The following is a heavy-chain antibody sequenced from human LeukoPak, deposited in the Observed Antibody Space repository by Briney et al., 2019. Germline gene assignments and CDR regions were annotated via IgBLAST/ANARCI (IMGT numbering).Heavy chain of an antibody. D-gene: IGHD3-10*01. Sequence: GGSLRLSCAASGFTISGYWMHWVRQAPGKGLAWVSRISGDGSITAYADSVKGRFTISRDNAKNTLYLQMNSLRAEDTAVYYCARGRAGNYYNHNDYWGQGTLVTVSS. V-gene: IGHV3-74*01. CDR3: ARGRAGNYYNHNDY. CDR2: ISGDGSIT. CDR1: GFTISGYW. J-gene: IGHJ4*01.